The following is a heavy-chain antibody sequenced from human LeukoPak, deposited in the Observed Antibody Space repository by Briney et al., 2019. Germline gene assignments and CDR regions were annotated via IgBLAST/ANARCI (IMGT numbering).Heavy chain of an antibody. V-gene: IGHV1-8*03. CDR3: ARTTSFTASGYDY. CDR2: MNPNNGDS. J-gene: IGHJ4*02. Sequence: ASVKVPCKASGYTFTNYHINWVRQATGKGLEWMGWMNPNNGDSGYAQKFQGRVTITRDTSISTSYMELRSLRSDDTAVYFCARTTSFTASGYDYWGQGTLVTVSS. CDR1: GYTFTNYH. D-gene: IGHD6-25*01.